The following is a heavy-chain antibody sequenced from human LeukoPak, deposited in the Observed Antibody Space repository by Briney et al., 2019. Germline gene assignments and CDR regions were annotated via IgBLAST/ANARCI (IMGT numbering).Heavy chain of an antibody. D-gene: IGHD2-8*01. CDR2: INWNSDSI. J-gene: IGHJ1*01. Sequence: PGRSLRLSCAASGFTFGDYAMYWVRQAPGKGLEWVSGINWNSDSIGYADSVKGRFTISRDNAKNSLYLQMNGLRGEDMALYYCAKGVRMVYGRAEYFQHWGQGTLVTVSS. V-gene: IGHV3-9*03. CDR1: GFTFGDYA. CDR3: AKGVRMVYGRAEYFQH.